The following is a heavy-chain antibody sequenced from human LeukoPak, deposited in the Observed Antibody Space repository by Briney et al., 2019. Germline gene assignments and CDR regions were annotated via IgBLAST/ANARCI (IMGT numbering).Heavy chain of an antibody. J-gene: IGHJ3*02. CDR3: ARAATYYYDSSGYYPYAFDI. CDR1: GFTFSSYE. D-gene: IGHD3-22*01. Sequence: GGSLRLSCAASGFTFSSYEMNWVRQAPGQGLEWVSYISSSSSTIYYADSVKGRFTISRDNAKNSLYLQLNSLRDEDTAVYYCARAATYYYDSSGYYPYAFDIWGQGTMVTVSS. CDR2: ISSSSSTI. V-gene: IGHV3-48*02.